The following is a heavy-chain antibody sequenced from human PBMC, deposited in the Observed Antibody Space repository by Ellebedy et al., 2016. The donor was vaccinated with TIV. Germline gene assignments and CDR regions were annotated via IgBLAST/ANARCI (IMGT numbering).Heavy chain of an antibody. Sequence: GESLKISCAASGFTFSSYGMHWVRQAPGKGLEWVAVIWYDESNRYDADSVKGRFTISRDNSKNTLYLQMNSLRPEDTAVYYCAREGVTLDYWGQGTLVTVSS. CDR3: AREGVTLDY. CDR2: IWYDESNR. J-gene: IGHJ4*02. CDR1: GFTFSSYG. V-gene: IGHV3-33*01. D-gene: IGHD2-21*02.